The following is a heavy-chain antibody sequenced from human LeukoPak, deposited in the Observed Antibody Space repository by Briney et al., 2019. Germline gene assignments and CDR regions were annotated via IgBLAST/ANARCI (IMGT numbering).Heavy chain of an antibody. CDR2: IYYSGST. CDR3: ARGWGDYEQHRSFDY. V-gene: IGHV4-59*01. CDR1: GGSISSYY. J-gene: IGHJ4*02. D-gene: IGHD3-16*01. Sequence: PSETLSLTCTVSGGSISSYYWSWIRQPPGKGLEWIGYIYYSGSTNYNPSLKSRVTISADTSKNQFSLKLSSVTAADTAVYYCARGWGDYEQHRSFDYWGQGTLVTVSS.